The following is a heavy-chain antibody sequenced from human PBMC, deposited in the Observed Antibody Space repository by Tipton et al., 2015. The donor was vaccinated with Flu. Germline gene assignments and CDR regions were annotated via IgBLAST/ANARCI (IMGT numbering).Heavy chain of an antibody. CDR1: GGSFSGYY. Sequence: TLSLTCAVYGGSFSGYYWSWIPQSPGKGLEWIGEINQSGRPNYNPSLKNRVTISVDTSKNQFSLSLTSVTAADTAMYYCARGSWEVRFDPWGQGTLVTVSS. V-gene: IGHV4-34*01. CDR3: ARGSWEVRFDP. CDR2: INQSGRP. D-gene: IGHD1-26*01. J-gene: IGHJ5*02.